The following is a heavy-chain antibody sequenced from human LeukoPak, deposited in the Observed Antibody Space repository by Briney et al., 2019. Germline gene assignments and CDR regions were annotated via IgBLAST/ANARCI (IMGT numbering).Heavy chain of an antibody. V-gene: IGHV1-69*13. Sequence: ASVKVSCKASGGTFISYAISWVRQAPGQGLEWMGGIIPIFGTANYAQKFQGRVTITADESTSTAYMELSSLRSEDTAVYYCARGAYDSSGYLLDWGQGTLVTVSS. CDR2: IIPIFGTA. CDR3: ARGAYDSSGYLLD. J-gene: IGHJ4*02. CDR1: GGTFISYA. D-gene: IGHD3-22*01.